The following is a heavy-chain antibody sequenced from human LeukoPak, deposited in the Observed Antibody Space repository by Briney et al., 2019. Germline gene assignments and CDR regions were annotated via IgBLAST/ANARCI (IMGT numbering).Heavy chain of an antibody. D-gene: IGHD1-14*01. V-gene: IGHV1-2*02. J-gene: IGHJ4*02. Sequence: GASVKVSCKCSGFSFSDHYIHWVRQAPGQGLEWMAYISPQNNVRNSVEKFQGRVTLTRDTSMSTVYMELIGLTSDDTAVYFCARDGIDVLTKDFDSWGQGTLVTVS. CDR1: GFSFSDHY. CDR3: ARDGIDVLTKDFDS. CDR2: ISPQNNVR.